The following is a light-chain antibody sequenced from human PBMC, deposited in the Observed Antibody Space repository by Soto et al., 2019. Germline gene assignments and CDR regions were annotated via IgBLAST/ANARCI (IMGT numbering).Light chain of an antibody. CDR2: KAS. V-gene: IGKV1-5*03. CDR3: QQYNSYWT. J-gene: IGKJ1*01. CDR1: QGISSW. Sequence: DIQMTQSPSTLSASVGDRVTITCRASQGISSWLAWYQQKPGKAPKLLIYKASSLESGVPSRFSGSGSGTEFTLTISSLQPDDFATYSCQQYNSYWTFGQGTKVDIK.